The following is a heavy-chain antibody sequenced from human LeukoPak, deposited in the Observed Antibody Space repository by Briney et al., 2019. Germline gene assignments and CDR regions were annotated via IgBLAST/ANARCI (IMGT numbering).Heavy chain of an antibody. CDR2: IYSDGST. J-gene: IGHJ4*02. Sequence: GGSLRLSCAASGFTVSNNYMSWVRQAPGKGLEWVSLIYSDGSTSYADSVKGRFTISRDNSKNTLYLQMNSLRAEDTAVYYCARGGGFSYGLAYWGQGILVIVSS. D-gene: IGHD5-18*01. V-gene: IGHV3-53*01. CDR1: GFTVSNNY. CDR3: ARGGGFSYGLAY.